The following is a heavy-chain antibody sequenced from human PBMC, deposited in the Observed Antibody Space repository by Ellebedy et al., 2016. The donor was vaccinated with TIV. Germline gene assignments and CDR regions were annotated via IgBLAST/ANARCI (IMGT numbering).Heavy chain of an antibody. V-gene: IGHV3-23*01. D-gene: IGHD3-22*01. CDR2: ISSSGVSS. CDR3: AKLDSSGYYYGRLDY. Sequence: GESLKISCAASGFTFRNFAMTWVRQAPGKGLEWVSSISSSGVSSDYADSVRGRVTLSRDNSKNTLYLQMDSLRADDSAEYYCAKLDSSGYYYGRLDYWGQGTLVTVSS. J-gene: IGHJ4*02. CDR1: GFTFRNFA.